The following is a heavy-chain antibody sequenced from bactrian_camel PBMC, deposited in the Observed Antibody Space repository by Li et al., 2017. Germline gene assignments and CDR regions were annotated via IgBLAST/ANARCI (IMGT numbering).Heavy chain of an antibody. V-gene: IGHV3S40*01. CDR3: VGDTGMG. Sequence: DVQLVESGGGLVRPGGSLRLSCATSAFAFRSTYMNWARQAPGKGLEWVSDINSSGRSTNYADSVKGRSTISRDNAKNTLYLQMSSLKPEDTAVYYCVGDTGMGWGQGTQVTVS. J-gene: IGHJ4*01. CDR1: AFAFRSTY. CDR2: INSSGRST. D-gene: IGHD3*01.